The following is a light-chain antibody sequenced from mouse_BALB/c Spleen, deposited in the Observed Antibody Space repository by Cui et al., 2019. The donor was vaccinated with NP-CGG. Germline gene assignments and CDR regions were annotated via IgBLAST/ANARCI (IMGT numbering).Light chain of an antibody. Sequence: QAVVTQESAITTSPGETVTLTCRSSTGAVTTSNYANWVQEKPDHLFTGLIGGTKNRTPDIPARFSGSLIGDKAALTITGAQTEDEAIYFCALWYSNHWVFGGGTKLTVL. CDR1: TGAVTTSNY. CDR2: GTK. V-gene: IGLV1*01. J-gene: IGLJ1*01. CDR3: ALWYSNHWV.